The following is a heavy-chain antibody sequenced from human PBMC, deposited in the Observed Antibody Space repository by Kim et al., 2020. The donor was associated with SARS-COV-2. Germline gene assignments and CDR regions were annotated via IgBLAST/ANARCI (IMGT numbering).Heavy chain of an antibody. D-gene: IGHD3-10*01. Sequence: GGSLRLSCAASGFTFSNAWMSWVRQAPGKGLEWVGRIKSKTDGGTTDYAAPVKGRFTISRDDSKNTLYLQMNSLKTEDTAVYYCTTDNGPTMVRGVIPPPFGYWGQGTLVTVSS. CDR3: TTDNGPTMVRGVIPPPFGY. CDR1: GFTFSNAW. J-gene: IGHJ4*02. V-gene: IGHV3-15*01. CDR2: IKSKTDGGTT.